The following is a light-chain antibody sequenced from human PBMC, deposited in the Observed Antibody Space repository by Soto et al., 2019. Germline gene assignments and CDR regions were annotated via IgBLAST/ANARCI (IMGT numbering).Light chain of an antibody. Sequence: DIQMTQSPSSLSASVGDRVTITCLASQTISTFLNWYQQRPGKAPRLLIYGASTLQSGVPSRFNGSGSGTEFTLTIGSLQLEDFATYSCQQGFSTPWTFGQGTKVDIK. CDR2: GAS. CDR3: QQGFSTPWT. V-gene: IGKV1-39*01. CDR1: QTISTF. J-gene: IGKJ1*01.